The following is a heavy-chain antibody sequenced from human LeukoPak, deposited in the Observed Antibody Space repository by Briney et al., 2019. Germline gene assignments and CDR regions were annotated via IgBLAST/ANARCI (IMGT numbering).Heavy chain of an antibody. CDR3: GKLFYSSGMYHFDY. J-gene: IGHJ4*02. Sequence: RGSLRLSCATTAFTFSSSAMSWVRQPPGKGMAWVSTISGSGGGTYYADSVKGRFTISRDNSKNTLYLQMNSLRAEDTAVFYCGKLFYSSGMYHFDYWGQGTLVTVSS. V-gene: IGHV3-23*01. CDR2: ISGSGGGT. D-gene: IGHD3-10*01. CDR1: AFTFSSSA.